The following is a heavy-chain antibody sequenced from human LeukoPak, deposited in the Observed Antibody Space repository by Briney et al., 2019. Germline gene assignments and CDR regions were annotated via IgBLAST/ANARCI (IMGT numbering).Heavy chain of an antibody. D-gene: IGHD2-2*01. CDR2: ISKSGRII. Sequence: QTGGSLRLSCAASGFTFSNYEMNWVRQAPGKGREWVSYISKSGRIIYYADSVKGRFIISRDDAKNSVYLQMNSLRAEDTAHYYCARELVEPAAMEFDPWGQGTLVTVSS. J-gene: IGHJ5*02. V-gene: IGHV3-48*03. CDR1: GFTFSNYE. CDR3: ARELVEPAAMEFDP.